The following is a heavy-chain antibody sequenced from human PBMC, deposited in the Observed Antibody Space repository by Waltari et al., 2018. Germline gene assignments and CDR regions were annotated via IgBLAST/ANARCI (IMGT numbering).Heavy chain of an antibody. V-gene: IGHV3-33*06. D-gene: IGHD6-13*01. Sequence: QVQLVESGGGVVQPGRSLRLSCAASGFTFSSYGMHWVRQAPGKGLEWVAVIWYDGSNKYYADSVKGRFTISRDNSKNTLYLQMNSLRAEDTAVYYCAKGGEAAGTGSYYYMDVWGKGTTVTVSS. CDR1: GFTFSSYG. CDR3: AKGGEAAGTGSYYYMDV. J-gene: IGHJ6*03. CDR2: IWYDGSNK.